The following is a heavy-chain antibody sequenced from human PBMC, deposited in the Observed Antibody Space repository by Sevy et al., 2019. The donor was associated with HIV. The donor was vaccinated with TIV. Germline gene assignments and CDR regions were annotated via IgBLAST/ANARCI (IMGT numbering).Heavy chain of an antibody. V-gene: IGHV3-15*01. CDR1: GFTFSNVW. D-gene: IGHD3-22*01. Sequence: GGSLRLSCAASGFTFSNVWMSWVRQAPGKGLEWVGHIKSKTEGGTTDYAAPVKGRFTISRDDSRNTLDLQMNSLKAEDTALYYCAKDIAIVVGDAFDLWGQGTLVTVSS. J-gene: IGHJ3*01. CDR2: IKSKTEGGTT. CDR3: AKDIAIVVGDAFDL.